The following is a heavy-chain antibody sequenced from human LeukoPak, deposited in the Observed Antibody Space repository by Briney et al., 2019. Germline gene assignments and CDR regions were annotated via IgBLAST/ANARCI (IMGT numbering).Heavy chain of an antibody. V-gene: IGHV3-7*03. CDR3: AKDRITMVRGVTKYYFDY. D-gene: IGHD3-10*01. Sequence: GGSLRLSCAASGFTFSSYWMSWVRQAPGKGLEWVANIKQDGSEEYYVDSVKGRFTISRDNSKNTLYLQMNSLRAEDTAVYYCAKDRITMVRGVTKYYFDYWGQGTLVTVSS. CDR1: GFTFSSYW. J-gene: IGHJ4*02. CDR2: IKQDGSEE.